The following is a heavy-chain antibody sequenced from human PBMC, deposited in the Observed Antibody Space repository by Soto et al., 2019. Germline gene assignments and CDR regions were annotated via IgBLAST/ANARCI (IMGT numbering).Heavy chain of an antibody. CDR2: ISGSGGST. V-gene: IGHV3-23*01. J-gene: IGHJ4*02. CDR3: AKVEGGRIGYCSGGSCYGTPQDLNYFDY. CDR1: GFTFSRYA. D-gene: IGHD2-15*01. Sequence: HPGGSLRLSCAASGFTFSRYAMSWVRQAPGKGLEWVSAISGSGGSTYYADSVKGRFTISRDNSKNTLYLQMNSLRAEDTAVYYCAKVEGGRIGYCSGGSCYGTPQDLNYFDYWGQGTLVTVSS.